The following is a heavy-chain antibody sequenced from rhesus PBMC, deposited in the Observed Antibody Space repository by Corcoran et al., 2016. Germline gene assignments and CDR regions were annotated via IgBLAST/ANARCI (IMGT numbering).Heavy chain of an antibody. CDR2: IFGSSTST. J-gene: IGHJ4*01. V-gene: IGHV4S10*01. Sequence: QVQLQESGPGVVKPSETLSLTCAVSGGSISDSYRWSWIRQPPGKGLEWIGDIFGSSTSTTYNPSLKSRVTISKDTSKNQFSLKLSSVTAADTAVYYCASLALPGNYFDYWGQGVLVTVSS. D-gene: IGHD4-11*01. CDR3: ASLALPGNYFDY. CDR1: GGSISDSYR.